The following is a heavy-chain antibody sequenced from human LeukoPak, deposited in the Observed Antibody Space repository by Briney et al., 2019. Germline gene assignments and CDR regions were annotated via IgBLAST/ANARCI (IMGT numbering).Heavy chain of an antibody. J-gene: IGHJ4*02. Sequence: GSLRLSCAASGFIYTNCAMIWVRQAPGKGLEWVSLISRSGDSTYYADSVKGRFTISRDASNSTLFLQMSSLRAEDTAVYYCAKGYMGYCSTSTCSADFWGRGTLVTVSS. CDR1: GFIYTNCA. D-gene: IGHD2-2*01. CDR2: ISRSGDST. V-gene: IGHV3-23*01. CDR3: AKGYMGYCSTSTCSADF.